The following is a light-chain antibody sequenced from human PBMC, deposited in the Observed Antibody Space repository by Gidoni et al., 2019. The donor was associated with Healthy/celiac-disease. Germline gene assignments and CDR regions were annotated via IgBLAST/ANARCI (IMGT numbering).Light chain of an antibody. J-gene: IGKJ3*01. Sequence: PSSLSASVGDRVTITCRASQSISSYLNWYQQKPGKAPKLLIYAASSLQSGVPSRFSGSGSGTDFTLTISSLQPEDFATYYCQQSYSTPFTFGPGTKVDIK. CDR2: AAS. V-gene: IGKV1-39*01. CDR3: QQSYSTPFT. CDR1: QSISSY.